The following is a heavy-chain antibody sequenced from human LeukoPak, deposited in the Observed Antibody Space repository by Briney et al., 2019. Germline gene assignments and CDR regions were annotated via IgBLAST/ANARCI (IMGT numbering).Heavy chain of an antibody. CDR2: IYTSGST. J-gene: IGHJ5*02. V-gene: IGHV4-61*02. CDR1: GGSISSGSYY. CDR3: AREGAAVETDWFDP. D-gene: IGHD4-23*01. Sequence: SETLSLTCTVSGGSISSGSYYWSWIRQPAGKGLEWIGRIYTSGSTNYNPSLKSRVTISVDTSKNQFSLKLSSVTAADTAVYYCAREGAAVETDWFDPWGQGTLVTVSS.